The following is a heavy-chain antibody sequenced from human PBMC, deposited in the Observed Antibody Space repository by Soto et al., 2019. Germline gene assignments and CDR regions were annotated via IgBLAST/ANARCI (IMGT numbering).Heavy chain of an antibody. J-gene: IGHJ6*02. V-gene: IGHV5-51*01. CDR3: ARLNSPSGTDGYYYYYYGMDV. D-gene: IGHD1-26*01. Sequence: PGESLKISCKGSGYSFTSYWIGWVRQMPGKGLEWMGIIYPGDSDTRYSPSFQGQVTISADKSISTAYLQWSSLKASDTAMYYCARLNSPSGTDGYYYYYYGMDVWGQGTTVTVSS. CDR2: IYPGDSDT. CDR1: GYSFTSYW.